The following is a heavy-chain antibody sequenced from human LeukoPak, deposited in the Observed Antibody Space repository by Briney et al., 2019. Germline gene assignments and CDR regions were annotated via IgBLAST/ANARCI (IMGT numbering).Heavy chain of an antibody. Sequence: SETLSVTCTVSGGSIIGYYWNWIRQPPGKGLDWIGYIYHSGSTNYNPSLKSRVTISVDTSKTQISLKLRAVTAADTAVYYCARSRVWSDYWGYFDYWGQGTLVTVSS. D-gene: IGHD3-3*01. J-gene: IGHJ4*02. V-gene: IGHV4-59*01. CDR1: GGSIIGYY. CDR3: ARSRVWSDYWGYFDY. CDR2: IYHSGST.